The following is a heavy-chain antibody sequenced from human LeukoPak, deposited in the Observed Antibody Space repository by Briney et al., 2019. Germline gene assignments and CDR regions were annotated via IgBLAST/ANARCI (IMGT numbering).Heavy chain of an antibody. V-gene: IGHV3-33*06. D-gene: IGHD2-2*01. J-gene: IGHJ5*02. Sequence: PGGSLRLSCAASGFTFSSYGMHWVRQAPGKGLEWVAVIWYDGSNKYYADSVKGRFTISRDNSKDTLYLQMNSLRPEDTAVYYCAKRRSTSCYDPWGQGTLVTVSS. CDR3: AKRRSTSCYDP. CDR2: IWYDGSNK. CDR1: GFTFSSYG.